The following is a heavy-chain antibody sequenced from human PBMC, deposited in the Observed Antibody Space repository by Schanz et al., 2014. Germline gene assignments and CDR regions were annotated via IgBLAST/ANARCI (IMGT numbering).Heavy chain of an antibody. Sequence: QVQLVQSGAAVKRPGASVKVSCKASGYTFTDNFLHWVRQAPGQGLEWLGRINPKGGDTKSAQKFQGRFTMTRDTSITTAYMELSSLTSGDTAVYYCAREGTVIRGLSGWFDPWGQGTLVTVSS. CDR3: AREGTVIRGLSGWFDP. J-gene: IGHJ5*02. CDR2: INPKGGDT. V-gene: IGHV1-2*06. CDR1: GYTFTDNF. D-gene: IGHD3-10*01.